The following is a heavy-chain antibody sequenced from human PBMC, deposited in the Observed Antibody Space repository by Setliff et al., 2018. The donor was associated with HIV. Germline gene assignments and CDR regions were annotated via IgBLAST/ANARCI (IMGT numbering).Heavy chain of an antibody. CDR2: ITNDGTTT. CDR3: ARTSVDASMPFYYYYYMDV. V-gene: IGHV3-74*01. CDR1: GFAFDNYW. J-gene: IGHJ6*03. Sequence: GGSLRLSCAASGFAFDNYWMDWVRQAPGKGLVWVSRITNDGTTTTYADSVKGRFTISRDNANNSLFLQMNSLRADETAVYYCARTSVDASMPFYYYYYMDVWGKGTTVTVSS. D-gene: IGHD5-12*01.